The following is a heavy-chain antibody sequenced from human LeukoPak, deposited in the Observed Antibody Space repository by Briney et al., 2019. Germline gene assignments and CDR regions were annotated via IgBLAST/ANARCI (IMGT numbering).Heavy chain of an antibody. CDR1: GFTFSTYG. D-gene: IGHD6-19*01. CDR3: AKEPHQWLAGHYFDY. V-gene: IGHV3-30*18. CDR2: ISYDGSNK. J-gene: IGHJ4*02. Sequence: GGSLRLSCAASGFTFSTYGMCWVRQAPGKGLEWVAFISYDGSNKYYADSVKGRFAISRDNSKNTLYLHMNSLGAEDTALYYCAKEPHQWLAGHYFDYWGRGSLVTVSS.